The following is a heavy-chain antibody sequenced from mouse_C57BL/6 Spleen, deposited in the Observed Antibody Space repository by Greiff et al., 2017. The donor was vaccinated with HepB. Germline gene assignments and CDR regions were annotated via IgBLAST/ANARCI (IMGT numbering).Heavy chain of an antibody. D-gene: IGHD1-1*01. J-gene: IGHJ3*01. V-gene: IGHV1-80*01. Sequence: VQLQQSGAELVKPGASVKISCKASGYAFSSYWMNWVKQRPGKGLEWIGQIYPGDGDTNYNGKFKGKATLTADKSSRTSYMKLSSLTSEDSAVYFCAQDRVIHSGSSYGFAYWGQGTLVTVSA. CDR2: IYPGDGDT. CDR3: AQDRVIHSGSSYGFAY. CDR1: GYAFSSYW.